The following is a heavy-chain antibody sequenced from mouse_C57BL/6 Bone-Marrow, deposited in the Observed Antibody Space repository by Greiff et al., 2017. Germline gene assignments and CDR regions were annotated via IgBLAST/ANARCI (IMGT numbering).Heavy chain of an antibody. Sequence: QQPGAELVMPGASVKLSCKASGYTFTSYWMHWVKQRPGQGLEWIGEIDPSDSYTNYNQKFKGKSTLTVDKSSRTAYMQHSSLTTEASAVYYCARTTTVVAGDYWGQGTTLTVSS. V-gene: IGHV1-69*01. CDR1: GYTFTSYW. CDR2: IDPSDSYT. D-gene: IGHD1-1*01. CDR3: ARTTTVVAGDY. J-gene: IGHJ2*01.